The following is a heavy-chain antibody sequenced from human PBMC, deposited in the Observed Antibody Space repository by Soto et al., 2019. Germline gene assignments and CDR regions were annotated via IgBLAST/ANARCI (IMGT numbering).Heavy chain of an antibody. Sequence: PGGSLRLSCAASGFTFSIYGMTLVRQAPGKGLEWVSAISGSGGSTYYADSVKGRFTISRDNSKNTLYLQMNSLRAEDTAVYYCAKDFITMIVVVTVQYGMDVWGQGTTVTVSS. J-gene: IGHJ6*02. CDR3: AKDFITMIVVVTVQYGMDV. D-gene: IGHD3-22*01. V-gene: IGHV3-23*01. CDR1: GFTFSIYG. CDR2: ISGSGGST.